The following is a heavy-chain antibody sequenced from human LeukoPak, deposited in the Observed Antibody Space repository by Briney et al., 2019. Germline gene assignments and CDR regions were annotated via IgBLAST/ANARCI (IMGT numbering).Heavy chain of an antibody. J-gene: IGHJ4*02. CDR2: IWYDGSNK. CDR3: ARENRQWPAFDY. CDR1: GFTFSSYG. D-gene: IGHD6-19*01. V-gene: IGHV3-33*01. Sequence: GGSLRLSCAASGFTFSSYGMHWVRQAPGKGLEWVAVIWYDGSNKYYADSVKGRFTISRDNSKNTLYLQMNSLRAEDTAVYYSARENRQWPAFDYWGQGTLVTVSS.